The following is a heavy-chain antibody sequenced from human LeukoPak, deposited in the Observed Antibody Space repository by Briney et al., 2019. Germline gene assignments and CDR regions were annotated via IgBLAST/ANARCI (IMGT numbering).Heavy chain of an antibody. V-gene: IGHV5-51*01. CDR1: GYSFTSYW. D-gene: IGHD3-22*01. Sequence: GESLKISCKGSGYSFTSYWIGWVRQMLGKGLEWMGIIYPGDSDTRYSPSFQGQVTISADKSISTANLQWSSLKASDTAMYYCARPVGYYYDSSGRWAFDIWGQGTMVTVSS. J-gene: IGHJ3*02. CDR2: IYPGDSDT. CDR3: ARPVGYYYDSSGRWAFDI.